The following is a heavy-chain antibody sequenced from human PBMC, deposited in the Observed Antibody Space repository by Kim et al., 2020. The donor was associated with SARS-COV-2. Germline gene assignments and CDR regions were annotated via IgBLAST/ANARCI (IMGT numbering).Heavy chain of an antibody. J-gene: IGHJ4*02. Sequence: GGSLRLSCAASGFIFNNFAMHWVRQTPGKGLEWVGVIWHDGTHKFYPDSVKGRFTISRDNSKNMPFLQMDSLGADDTSMYYCARDLSSSWADAYYFDYWGRGTLVTVSS. CDR2: IWHDGTHK. D-gene: IGHD6-13*01. V-gene: IGHV3-33*01. CDR3: ARDLSSSWADAYYFDY. CDR1: GFIFNNFA.